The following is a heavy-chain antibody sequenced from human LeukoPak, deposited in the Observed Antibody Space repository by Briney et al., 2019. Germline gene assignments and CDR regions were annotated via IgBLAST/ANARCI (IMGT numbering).Heavy chain of an antibody. J-gene: IGHJ4*02. V-gene: IGHV4-59*08. Sequence: SETLSLTWTVSDGSIRTYYWSWIRQPPGKGLEWIGYIYYSGSTDYNPSLKSRVTISVDTSKNHFSLKLSSVTAADTAVYYCARNAVAGNDYWGQGTLVTVSS. CDR2: IYYSGST. CDR3: ARNAVAGNDY. CDR1: DGSIRTYY. D-gene: IGHD6-19*01.